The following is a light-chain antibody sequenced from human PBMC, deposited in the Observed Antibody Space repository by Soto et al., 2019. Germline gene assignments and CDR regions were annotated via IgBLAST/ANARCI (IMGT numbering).Light chain of an antibody. CDR3: TLTASPPPT. J-gene: IGKJ1*01. CDR2: AAS. V-gene: IGKV1-39*01. CDR1: QSISTY. Sequence: SSLSASVRDRVTIPCRARQSISTYLNWLQQKEGLAPKLRIYAASSLQSGVPSRFSGSGSGTDFTLTISILQPEDCVTYYSTLTASPPPTFGQGTKVDI.